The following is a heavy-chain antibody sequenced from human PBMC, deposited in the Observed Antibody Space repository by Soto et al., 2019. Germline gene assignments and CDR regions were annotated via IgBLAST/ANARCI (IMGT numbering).Heavy chain of an antibody. CDR1: GGTFSSYA. V-gene: IGHV1-69*01. D-gene: IGHD2-15*01. CDR3: ASCSGGSCYPYYYYGMDV. CDR2: IIPIFGTA. J-gene: IGHJ6*02. Sequence: QVQLVQSGAEVKKPGSSMKVSCEASGGTFSSYAISWVRQAPGQGLEWMGGIIPIFGTANYAQKFQGRVTITADESTSTAYMELSSLRSEDTAVYYCASCSGGSCYPYYYYGMDVWGQGTTVTVSS.